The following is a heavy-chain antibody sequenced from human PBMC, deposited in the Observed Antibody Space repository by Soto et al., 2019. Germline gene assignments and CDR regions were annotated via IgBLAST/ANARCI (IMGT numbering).Heavy chain of an antibody. Sequence: SETLSLTYTVSGGSISSYYWSWIRQPPGKGLEWIGYIYYSGSTNYNPSLKSRVTISVDTSKNQFSLKLSSVTAADTAVYYCARVWVRHYDILTFPDAFDIWGQGTMVTVSS. J-gene: IGHJ3*02. V-gene: IGHV4-59*01. CDR1: GGSISSYY. CDR3: ARVWVRHYDILTFPDAFDI. CDR2: IYYSGST. D-gene: IGHD3-9*01.